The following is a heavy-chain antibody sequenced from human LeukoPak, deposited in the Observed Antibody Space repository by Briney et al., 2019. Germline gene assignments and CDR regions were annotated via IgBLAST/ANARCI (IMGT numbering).Heavy chain of an antibody. CDR2: INPNSGGT. CDR3: ARDQYSSSWYLN. CDR1: GYSFTTFA. V-gene: IGHV1-2*02. D-gene: IGHD6-13*01. J-gene: IGHJ4*02. Sequence: GASVKVSCKASGYSFTTFAMNWVRQAPGQGLEWMGWINPNSGGTNYAQKFQGRVTMTRDTSISTAYMELSRLRSDDTAVYYCARDQYSSSWYLNWGQGTLVTVSS.